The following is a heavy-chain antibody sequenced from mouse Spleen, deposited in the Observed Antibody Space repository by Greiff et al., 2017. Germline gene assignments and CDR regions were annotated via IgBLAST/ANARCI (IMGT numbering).Heavy chain of an antibody. V-gene: IGHV1-15*01. CDR3: TRDGYDWFAY. CDR1: GYTFTDYE. Sequence: QVQLQQSGAELVRPGASVTLSCKASGYTFTDYEMHWVKQTPVHGLEWIGAIDPETGGTAYNQKFKGKAILTADKSSSTAYMELRSLTSEDSAVYYCTRDGYDWFAYWGQGTLVTVSA. D-gene: IGHD2-2*01. J-gene: IGHJ3*01. CDR2: IDPETGGT.